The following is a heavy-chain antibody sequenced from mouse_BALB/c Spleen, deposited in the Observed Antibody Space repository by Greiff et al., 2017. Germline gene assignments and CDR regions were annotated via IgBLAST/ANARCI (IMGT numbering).Heavy chain of an antibody. CDR1: GFSLTSYG. D-gene: IGHD2-2*01. V-gene: IGHV2-9*02. CDR2: IWAGGST. CDR3: ARDGYGYDGVAY. J-gene: IGHJ3*01. Sequence: VKLVESGPGLVAPSQSLSITCTVSGFSLTSYGVHWVRQPPGKGLEWLGVIWAGGSTNYNSALMSRLSISKDNSKSQVFLKMNSLQTDDTAMYFCARDGYGYDGVAYWGQGTLVTVSA.